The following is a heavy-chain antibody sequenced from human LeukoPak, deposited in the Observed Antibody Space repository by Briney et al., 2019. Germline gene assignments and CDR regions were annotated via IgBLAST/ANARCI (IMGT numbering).Heavy chain of an antibody. J-gene: IGHJ6*02. V-gene: IGHV1-69*04. CDR2: IIPILGIA. D-gene: IGHD3-10*01. CDR3: ARDNGPSVLIYYYGSGSINYYYYGMDV. Sequence: ASVKVSCKASGGTFSSYAISWVRQAPGQGLEWMGRIIPILGIANYAQKFQGRVTITADKSTSTAYMELGSLRAEDTAVYYCARDNGPSVLIYYYGSGSINYYYYGMDVWGQGTTVTVSS. CDR1: GGTFSSYA.